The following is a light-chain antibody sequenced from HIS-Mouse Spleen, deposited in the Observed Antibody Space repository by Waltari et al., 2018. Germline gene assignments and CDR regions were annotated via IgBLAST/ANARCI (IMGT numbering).Light chain of an antibody. CDR3: QQYGSSPWT. Sequence: EIVLTQSPGTLSLSPGERATLSCRASPSVSSSYLAWYQQKPGQAPRPLIYGASSRATGIPDRFSGSGSETDFTLTISRLEPEDFAVYYCQQYGSSPWTFGQGTKVEIK. CDR2: GAS. J-gene: IGKJ1*01. V-gene: IGKV3-20*01. CDR1: PSVSSSY.